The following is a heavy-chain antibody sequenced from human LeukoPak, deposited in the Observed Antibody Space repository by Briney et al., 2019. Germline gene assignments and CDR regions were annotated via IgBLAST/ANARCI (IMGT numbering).Heavy chain of an antibody. CDR1: GGSIKSYY. Sequence: PSETLSLTCSVSGGSIKSYYWSWVRQAAGKGLEWIGRIYPSGSTNYNPSLKSRVNMSEDTLKNHFSLSLRSVTAADTAVYYCARGLGVAAADSWGQGILVTVSS. V-gene: IGHV4-4*07. CDR2: IYPSGST. J-gene: IGHJ4*02. CDR3: ARGLGVAAADS. D-gene: IGHD6-13*01.